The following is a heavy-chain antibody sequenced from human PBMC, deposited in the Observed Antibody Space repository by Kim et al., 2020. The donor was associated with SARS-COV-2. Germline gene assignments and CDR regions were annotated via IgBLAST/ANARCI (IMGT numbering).Heavy chain of an antibody. CDR3: ATVRITMVRGGGGYYYYYGMDV. Sequence: ASVKVSCKVSGYTLTELSMHWVRQAPGKGLEWMGGFDPEDGETIYAQKFQGRVTMTEDTSTDTAYMELSSLRSEDTAVYYCATVRITMVRGGGGYYYYYGMDVWGQGTTVTVSS. D-gene: IGHD3-10*01. CDR1: GYTLTELS. CDR2: FDPEDGET. V-gene: IGHV1-24*01. J-gene: IGHJ6*02.